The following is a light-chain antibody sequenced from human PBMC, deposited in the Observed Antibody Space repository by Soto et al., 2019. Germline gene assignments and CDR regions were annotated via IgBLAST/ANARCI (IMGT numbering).Light chain of an antibody. CDR3: QQYHRSSIE. V-gene: IGKV1-5*01. CDR2: DAS. CDR1: QSLNNY. Sequence: DIQMTQSPSTLSASVGDRVTITFRASQSLNNYLAWYQQKPGKAPKLLIYDASTLERGVPSRFSGTGSGTELTLTISSLQPDDFATHYCQQYHRSSIEFGPRTGLKI. J-gene: IGKJ5*01.